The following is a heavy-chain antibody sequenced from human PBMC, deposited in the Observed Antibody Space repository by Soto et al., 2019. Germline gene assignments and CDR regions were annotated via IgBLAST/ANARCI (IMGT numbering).Heavy chain of an antibody. CDR2: IYYSGST. Sequence: SETLSLTCTVSGGSISSYYWSWIRQPPGKGLEWIGYIYYSGSTNYNPSLKSRVTISVDTSKNQFSLKLSSVTAADTAVYYFARQGFLAFLEWSYDAFDIWGQGTMVTVSS. J-gene: IGHJ3*02. V-gene: IGHV4-59*08. D-gene: IGHD3-3*01. CDR1: GGSISSYY. CDR3: ARQGFLAFLEWSYDAFDI.